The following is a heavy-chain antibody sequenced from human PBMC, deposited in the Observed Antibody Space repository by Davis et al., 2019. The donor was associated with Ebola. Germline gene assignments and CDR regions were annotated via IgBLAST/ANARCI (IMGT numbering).Heavy chain of an antibody. D-gene: IGHD3-22*01. CDR2: INWNGGST. J-gene: IGHJ4*02. CDR3: ATSNYFDSRGYHY. CDR1: GFTFDDYA. Sequence: GESLKISCGASGFTFDDYAMTWVRQAPGKGLEWVSGINWNGGSTGYADSVKGRFTISRDNSKNTLSLQMNSLRAEDTAVYYCATSNYFDSRGYHYWGQGTLVTVSS. V-gene: IGHV3-20*04.